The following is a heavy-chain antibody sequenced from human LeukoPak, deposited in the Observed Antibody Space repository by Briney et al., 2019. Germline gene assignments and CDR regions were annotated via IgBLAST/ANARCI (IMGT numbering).Heavy chain of an antibody. CDR2: ISSSSSTI. J-gene: IGHJ4*02. D-gene: IGHD3-22*01. V-gene: IGHV3-48*01. Sequence: GGSLRLSCAASGFTLSSFSMNWVRQAPGKGLEWVSYISSSSSTIYYADSVKGRFTISRDNAKNSLYLQMNSLRAEDTAVYYCARVLHKRNYDSSTYYGYWGQGTLVTVSS. CDR3: ARVLHKRNYDSSTYYGY. CDR1: GFTLSSFS.